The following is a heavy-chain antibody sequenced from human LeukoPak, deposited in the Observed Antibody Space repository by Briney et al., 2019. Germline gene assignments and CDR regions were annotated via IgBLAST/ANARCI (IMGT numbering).Heavy chain of an antibody. CDR1: GGSFSGYY. CDR2: INHSGST. CDR3: ARGRLGGSYGFDY. Sequence: SETLSLTCAVYGGSFSGYYWGWIRQPPGKGLEWIGEINHSGSTNYNPSLKSRVTISVDTSKNQFSLKLSSVTAADTAVYYCARGRLGGSYGFDYWGQGTLVTVSS. D-gene: IGHD1-26*01. V-gene: IGHV4-34*01. J-gene: IGHJ4*02.